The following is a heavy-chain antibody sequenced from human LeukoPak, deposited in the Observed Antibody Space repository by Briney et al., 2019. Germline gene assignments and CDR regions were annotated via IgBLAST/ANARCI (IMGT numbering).Heavy chain of an antibody. V-gene: IGHV3-13*01. Sequence: GGSLRLSCAASGFTFSSYDMHWVRQATGKGLEWVSAIGTAGDTYYPGSVKGRFTISRENAKNSLYLQMNSLRAGDTAVYYCARRGYCSGGSCLDAFDIWGQGTMVTVSS. J-gene: IGHJ3*02. CDR2: IGTAGDT. CDR3: ARRGYCSGGSCLDAFDI. D-gene: IGHD2-15*01. CDR1: GFTFSSYD.